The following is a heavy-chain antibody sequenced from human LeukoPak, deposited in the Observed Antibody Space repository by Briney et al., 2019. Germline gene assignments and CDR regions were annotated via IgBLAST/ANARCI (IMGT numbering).Heavy chain of an antibody. V-gene: IGHV3-23*01. Sequence: LRLSLVAAGSASSRDSMWLVRDAAKKKMELVSAISGGGGSTYYANSVKGRFTISRDNSKNTLYLQMNSLRAEDTFVYDCAKGGQAGSVPRHLEYSCQGTLLTVS. CDR1: GSASSRDS. D-gene: IGHD3-3*01. J-gene: IGHJ4*02. CDR3: AKGGQAGSVPRHLEY. CDR2: ISGGGGST.